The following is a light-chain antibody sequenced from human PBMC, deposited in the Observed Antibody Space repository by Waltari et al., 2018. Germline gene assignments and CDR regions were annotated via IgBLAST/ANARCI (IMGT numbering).Light chain of an antibody. CDR1: QSISTN. Sequence: IVMTQSPATLSVSPGERATLSCRASQSISTNLAWFQEKPGQAPRLLIYGASTRATGVPARFSGSGSGTYFTLVISSLRSEDFAVYYCQHYDKWLRYSFGQGTKEEIK. V-gene: IGKV3-15*01. J-gene: IGKJ2*01. CDR3: QHYDKWLRYS. CDR2: GAS.